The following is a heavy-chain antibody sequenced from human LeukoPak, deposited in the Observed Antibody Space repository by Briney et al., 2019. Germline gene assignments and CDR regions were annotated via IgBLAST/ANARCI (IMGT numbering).Heavy chain of an antibody. D-gene: IGHD3-10*01. CDR3: ARGVITMVRGGDYYYYMDV. CDR2: IIPIFGTA. CDR1: RGTFSSYT. V-gene: IGHV1-69*13. Sequence: SVKVSCKASRGTFSSYTISWVRQAPGQGLEWMGGIIPIFGTANYAQKFQGRVTITADESTSTAYMELSSLRSEDTAVYYCARGVITMVRGGDYYYYMDVWGKGTTVTISS. J-gene: IGHJ6*03.